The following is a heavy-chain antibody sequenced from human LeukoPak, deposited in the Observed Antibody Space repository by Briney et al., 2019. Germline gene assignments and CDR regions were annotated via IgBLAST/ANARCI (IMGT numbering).Heavy chain of an antibody. J-gene: IGHJ4*02. CDR2: ISSSGSDI. Sequence: GGSLRLSCVASGFTFSDYYMTWIRQAPGKGLEWVSYISSSGSDIYNADSVKGRFTISRDNAKNSLYLQMNSLRAEDTAVYYCARDREQSLDYWGQGTLVTVSS. V-gene: IGHV3-11*04. D-gene: IGHD1-26*01. CDR3: ARDREQSLDY. CDR1: GFTFSDYY.